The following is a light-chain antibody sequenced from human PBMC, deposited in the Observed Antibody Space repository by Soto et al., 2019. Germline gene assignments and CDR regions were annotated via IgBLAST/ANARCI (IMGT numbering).Light chain of an antibody. J-gene: IGKJ1*01. CDR3: QQYDHLPRT. CDR2: DAS. Sequence: DIQMIQSPSSLSASVGDRATFTCQASQEISNYLNWYQQKPGKAPKLLIYDASNLERGVPSRFSGRGSGTDLTFTISSLQPEDFATYYCQQYDHLPRTFGRGTKVEIK. V-gene: IGKV1-33*01. CDR1: QEISNY.